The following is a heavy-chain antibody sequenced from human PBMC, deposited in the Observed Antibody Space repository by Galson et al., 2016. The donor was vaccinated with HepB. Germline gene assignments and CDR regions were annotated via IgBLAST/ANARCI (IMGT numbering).Heavy chain of an antibody. V-gene: IGHV4-39*07. CDR1: GGSISGSNHY. CDR2: VYYIGGP. Sequence: SETLSLTCTVSGGSISGSNHYWGWIRLPPGKGLEWIATVYYIGGPYYNPSLKSRVTISVDTSKNQFSLRLKYVTAADTAVYYCARERGGYCTETTCKRGQMLYWGQGNLVTVSP. D-gene: IGHD2-8*02. CDR3: ARERGGYCTETTCKRGQMLY. J-gene: IGHJ4*02.